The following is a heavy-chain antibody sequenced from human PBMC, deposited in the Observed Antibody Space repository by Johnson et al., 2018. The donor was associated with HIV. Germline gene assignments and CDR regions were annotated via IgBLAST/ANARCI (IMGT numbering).Heavy chain of an antibody. J-gene: IGHJ3*02. V-gene: IGHV3-66*01. CDR3: AIGRGEFPRHAFDI. CDR2: IYSGGNT. CDR1: GFTVSSNY. D-gene: IGHD3-10*01. Sequence: VQLVESGGGLVQPGGSLRLSCAASGFTVSSNYMSWVRQAPGKGLEWVSVIYSGGNTYYADSVKGRFTISRDNSKNTLSLQMNSLRADDTAVYYCAIGRGEFPRHAFDICGQGTMVTVSS.